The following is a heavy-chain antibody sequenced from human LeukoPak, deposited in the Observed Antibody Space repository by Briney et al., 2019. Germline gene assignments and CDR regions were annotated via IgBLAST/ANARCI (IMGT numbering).Heavy chain of an antibody. V-gene: IGHV3-21*01. D-gene: IGHD5-18*01. Sequence: GGSLRLSCAASGFTFSTYSMTWVRQAPGKRLEWVSSISSGSSDISYADSVKGRFTISRDNAKYSLYLQVNSLRAEDTAVYYCARLTGVVNAFDYWGQGTLVTVSS. CDR3: ARLTGVVNAFDY. CDR2: ISSGSSDI. J-gene: IGHJ4*02. CDR1: GFTFSTYS.